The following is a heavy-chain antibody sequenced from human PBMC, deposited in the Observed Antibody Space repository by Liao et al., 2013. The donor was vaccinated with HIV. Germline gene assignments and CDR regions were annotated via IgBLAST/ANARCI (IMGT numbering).Heavy chain of an antibody. J-gene: IGHJ3*02. CDR2: IYYSGST. CDR3: ARADDFWSGYYTAFDI. D-gene: IGHD3-3*01. V-gene: IGHV4-30-4*08. Sequence: QVQLQESGPGLVKPSQTLSLTCTVSGGSISSGDYYWSWIRQPPGKGLEWIGYIYYSGSTYYNPSLKSRVTISVDTSKNQFSLKLSSVIAADTAVYYCARADDFWSGYYTAFDIWGQGTMVTVSS. CDR1: GGSISSGDYY.